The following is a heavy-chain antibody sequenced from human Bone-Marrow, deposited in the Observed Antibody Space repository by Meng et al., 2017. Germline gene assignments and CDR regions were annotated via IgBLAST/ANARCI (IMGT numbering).Heavy chain of an antibody. J-gene: IGHJ4*02. Sequence: QVQLVQSGDEVKKPGASVNVSCKASGYTFTSYSLYWVRQAPGQGLEWLGIVNPSGDSTNYAHRFQGRLSMTSDTSTSTVYMELSSLRSDDTAVYYCARQLGATDYWGQGTLVTVSS. V-gene: IGHV1-46*01. CDR1: GYTFTSYS. CDR2: VNPSGDST. D-gene: IGHD1-26*01. CDR3: ARQLGATDY.